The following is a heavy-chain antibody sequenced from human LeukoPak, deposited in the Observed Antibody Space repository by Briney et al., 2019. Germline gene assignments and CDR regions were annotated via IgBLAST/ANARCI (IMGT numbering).Heavy chain of an antibody. V-gene: IGHV4-39*01. J-gene: IGHJ4*02. CDR2: IHHGGST. D-gene: IGHD3-16*02. CDR1: GGSISSPTYY. CDR3: ARLGGYHDPPDY. Sequence: SSETLSLTCTVSGGSISSPTYYWAWIRQPPGQELEWIKTIHHGGSTYDNPSLKSRFTMSVDTSKNQFFLNLSSVTAADTAVYYCARLGGYHDPPDYWGQGTLVTVSS.